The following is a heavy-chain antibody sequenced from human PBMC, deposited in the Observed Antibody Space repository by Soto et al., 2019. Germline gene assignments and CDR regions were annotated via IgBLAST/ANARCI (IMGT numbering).Heavy chain of an antibody. CDR3: ARKYYYDSSGYYYGYYGMDV. CDR1: GGTFSSYS. Sequence: SVKVSCKASGGTFSSYSISWVRQAPGQGLEWMGGIIPIFGTANYAQKFQGRVTITADESTSTAYMELSSLRSEDTAVYYCARKYYYDSSGYYYGYYGMDVWGQGTTVTVSS. J-gene: IGHJ6*02. CDR2: IIPIFGTA. D-gene: IGHD3-22*01. V-gene: IGHV1-69*13.